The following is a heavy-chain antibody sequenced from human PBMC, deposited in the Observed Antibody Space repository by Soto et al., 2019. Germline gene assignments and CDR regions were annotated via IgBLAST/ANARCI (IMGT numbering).Heavy chain of an antibody. J-gene: IGHJ6*03. V-gene: IGHV1-2*04. CDR3: ARDRCSGGSCYPWYYMDV. CDR2: INPNSGGT. Sequence: GASVKVSCKASGYTFTSYYIHWVRQAPGQGLEWMGWINPNSGGTNYAQKFQGWVTMTRDTSIRTAYMELSRLTSDDTAVYYCARDRCSGGSCYPWYYMDVWGKGTTVTVSS. CDR1: GYTFTSYY. D-gene: IGHD2-15*01.